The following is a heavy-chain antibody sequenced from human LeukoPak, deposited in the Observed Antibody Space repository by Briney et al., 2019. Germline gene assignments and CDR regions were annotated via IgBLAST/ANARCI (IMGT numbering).Heavy chain of an antibody. D-gene: IGHD1-1*01. V-gene: IGHV4-34*01. CDR2: MDYSGTT. Sequence: SETLSLTCAVYGGSFSGYYWSWIRQPPGKGLEWIGSMDYSGTTDYNPSLKSRVTLSVDTSKGQFSLKLTSVTAADTALYYCARDHYNKTWYKYWGQGTLVTVSS. CDR3: ARDHYNKTWYKY. CDR1: GGSFSGYY. J-gene: IGHJ4*02.